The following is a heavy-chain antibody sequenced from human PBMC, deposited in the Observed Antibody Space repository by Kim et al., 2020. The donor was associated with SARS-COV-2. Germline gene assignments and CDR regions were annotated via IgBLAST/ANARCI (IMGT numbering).Heavy chain of an antibody. Sequence: GGSLRLSCAASGFTFSSYWMTWVRQAPGKGLEWVANIKQDGNHKYYVDSVKGRFTISRDNAKNSLYLQMNSLRAEDTAVYYCARDGGLYSSGKDAFDIWGQGTLVPGSS. D-gene: IGHD6-19*01. CDR1: GFTFSSYW. CDR3: ARDGGLYSSGKDAFDI. CDR2: IKQDGNHK. V-gene: IGHV3-7*01. J-gene: IGHJ3*02.